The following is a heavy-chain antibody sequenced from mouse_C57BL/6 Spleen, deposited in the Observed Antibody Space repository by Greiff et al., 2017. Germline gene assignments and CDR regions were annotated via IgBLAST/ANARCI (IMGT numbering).Heavy chain of an antibody. CDR2: INSDGSST. CDR3: ARDQSNYWYFDV. V-gene: IGHV5-16*01. J-gene: IGHJ1*03. Sequence: EVKLMESEGGLVQPGSSMKLSCTASGFTFSDYYMAWVRQVPEKGLEWVANINSDGSSTYYLDSLKCSFIISRDNGKNILYLQMGSLKSEDTATYYCARDQSNYWYFDVRGTGTTVTVA. D-gene: IGHD1-3*01. CDR1: GFTFSDYY.